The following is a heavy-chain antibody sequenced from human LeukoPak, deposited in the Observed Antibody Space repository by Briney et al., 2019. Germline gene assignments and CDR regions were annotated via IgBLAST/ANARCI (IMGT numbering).Heavy chain of an antibody. Sequence: ASVKVSCKASGYTFTGYYMHWVRQAPGQGLEWMGWINPNSGGTNYAQKFQGRVTMTRDTSISTAYMELSRLRSDDTAVYYCARVCSSTSCYTIHDAFDIWGRGTMVTVSS. CDR2: INPNSGGT. V-gene: IGHV1-2*02. CDR1: GYTFTGYY. J-gene: IGHJ3*02. CDR3: ARVCSSTSCYTIHDAFDI. D-gene: IGHD2-2*02.